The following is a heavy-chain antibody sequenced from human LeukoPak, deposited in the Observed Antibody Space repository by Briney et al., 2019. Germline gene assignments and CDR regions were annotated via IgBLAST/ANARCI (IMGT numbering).Heavy chain of an antibody. CDR3: ARTSVSMAAKEDYFDY. Sequence: GGSLRLSCAASGFSVCTNYMSWVRQAPGKGLEWVSIIYSDGSTYYADSVKGRFIISRDNSKNTLYLAMNTLGAEDTAVYYCARTSVSMAAKEDYFDYWGQGTQVTVSS. V-gene: IGHV3-53*01. CDR1: GFSVCTNY. J-gene: IGHJ4*02. D-gene: IGHD2-15*01. CDR2: IYSDGST.